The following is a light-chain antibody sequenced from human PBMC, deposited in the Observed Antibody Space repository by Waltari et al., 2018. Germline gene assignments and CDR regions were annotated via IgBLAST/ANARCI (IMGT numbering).Light chain of an antibody. CDR1: FRADRAYNY. J-gene: IGLJ3*02. CDR3: TSYTLLTFTWQ. Sequence: QSDLTQPASVSGSLGQSITISCTAPFRADRAYNYISWYQPHPGKAPKPLFFAVAHRPSGVSHRFSASQSGATASLSISGLRPEDEATYYCTSYTLLTFTWQFGGGTKLTV. V-gene: IGLV2-14*03. CDR2: AVA.